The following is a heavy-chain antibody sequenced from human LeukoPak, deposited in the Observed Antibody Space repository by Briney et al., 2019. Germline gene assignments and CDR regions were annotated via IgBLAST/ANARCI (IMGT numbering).Heavy chain of an antibody. CDR2: IDPNIGTT. V-gene: IGHV1-2*02. CDR1: GYTFTVFY. D-gene: IGHD3-22*01. Sequence: ASVKVSCKASGYTFTVFYMHWVRQAPGQGREWMGWIDPNIGTTKYSQKFQGRVTMTRDTSISEVYMELSRLRSDDTAVYYCARLLEHYYFDASGYYDDDYWGQGTPIIVSS. CDR3: ARLLEHYYFDASGYYDDDY. J-gene: IGHJ4*02.